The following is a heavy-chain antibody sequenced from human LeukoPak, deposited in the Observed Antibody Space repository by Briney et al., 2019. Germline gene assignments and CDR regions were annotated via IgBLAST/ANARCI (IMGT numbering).Heavy chain of an antibody. CDR1: GFTFSSYS. D-gene: IGHD6-13*01. Sequence: GGSLRLSCAASGFTFSSYSMNWVRQAPGKGLEWVSYISSSSSTIYYADSVRGRFTISRDNAKNSLYLQMNSLRADDTAVYYCARVAEAAAFDYWGQGTLVTVSS. J-gene: IGHJ4*02. CDR3: ARVAEAAAFDY. CDR2: ISSSSSTI. V-gene: IGHV3-48*01.